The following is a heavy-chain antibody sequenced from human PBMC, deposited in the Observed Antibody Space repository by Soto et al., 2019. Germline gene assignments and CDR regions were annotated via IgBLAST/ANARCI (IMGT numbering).Heavy chain of an antibody. V-gene: IGHV3-15*07. Sequence: GVSPRLSFAASGLIFSNSWINWVRQAPGKGLEWVGRIKSRTDGGTSDYGAPAKGRFAISRDDSRNIVYMQMNSLRIEDTGVYYCTTDSYSSAITVRFDYWGQGTLVTVCS. J-gene: IGHJ4*02. CDR2: IKSRTDGGTS. CDR1: GLIFSNSW. CDR3: TTDSYSSAITVRFDY. D-gene: IGHD1-26*01.